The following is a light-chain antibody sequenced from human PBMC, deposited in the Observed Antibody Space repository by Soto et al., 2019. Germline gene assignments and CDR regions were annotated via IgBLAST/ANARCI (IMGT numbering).Light chain of an antibody. J-gene: IGKJ2*01. Sequence: EVVLTQSPVTLSLSPGERATLSCTASQTVSNNYLAWYQQKPGQAPRLLIFGSSDRATGIPARFSGSGSGTDFTLTISRLEPEDFAVYYCQQYGSSPPYTFGQGTKLEIK. CDR1: QTVSNNY. CDR2: GSS. V-gene: IGKV3-20*01. CDR3: QQYGSSPPYT.